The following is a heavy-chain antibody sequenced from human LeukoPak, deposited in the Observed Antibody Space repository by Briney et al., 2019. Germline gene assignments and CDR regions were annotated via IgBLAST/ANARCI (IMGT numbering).Heavy chain of an antibody. V-gene: IGHV1-2*02. CDR1: GYTFTGHF. J-gene: IGHJ4*02. CDR2: IYPNNGDT. Sequence: VASVKVSCKASGYTFTGHFIFWVRQSPGQRLELVASIYPNNGDTYYVPKFQGRVTVTSDTSISTAYMDISGLRSDDTAFYYCSREASCGTTSCPQDYWGQGTLVTVSS. CDR3: SREASCGTTSCPQDY. D-gene: IGHD2-2*01.